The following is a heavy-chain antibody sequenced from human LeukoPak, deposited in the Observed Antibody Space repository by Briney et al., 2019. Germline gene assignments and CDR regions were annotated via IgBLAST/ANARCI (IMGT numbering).Heavy chain of an antibody. J-gene: IGHJ4*02. Sequence: SETLSLTCAVYGGSFSCYYWSWIRQPPGKGLERIGEINHSGSTNYNPSLKSRVTISVDTSKNQFSLKLSSVTAADTAVYYCAGGVVATTKFDYWGQGTLVTVTA. CDR2: INHSGST. CDR3: AGGVVATTKFDY. D-gene: IGHD5-12*01. CDR1: GGSFSCYY. V-gene: IGHV4-34*01.